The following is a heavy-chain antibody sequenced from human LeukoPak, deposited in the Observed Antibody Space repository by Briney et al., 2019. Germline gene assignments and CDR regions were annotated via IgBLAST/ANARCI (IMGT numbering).Heavy chain of an antibody. V-gene: IGHV3-30*03. CDR1: GFTFSSYG. CDR3: ARDGPCGGDCYWGYWYFDL. D-gene: IGHD2-21*02. J-gene: IGHJ2*01. Sequence: GGSLRLSCAASGFTFSSYGMHWVRQAPGKGLEWVAVISYDGSNKYYADSVKGRFTISRDNAKNSLYLQMNSLRAEDTAVYYCARDGPCGGDCYWGYWYFDLWGRGTLVTVSS. CDR2: ISYDGSNK.